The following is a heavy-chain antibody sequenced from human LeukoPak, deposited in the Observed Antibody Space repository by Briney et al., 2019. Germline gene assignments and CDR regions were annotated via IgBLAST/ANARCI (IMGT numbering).Heavy chain of an antibody. CDR3: ARRGRITMVRGSPGPFDY. V-gene: IGHV4-31*03. CDR1: GGSISSGGYY. J-gene: IGHJ4*02. Sequence: SETLSLTCTVSGGSISSGGYYWSWLRQHPGKGLEWIGYIYYSGSTYYNPSLKSRVTISVDTSKNQFSLKLSSVTAADTAVYYCARRGRITMVRGSPGPFDYWGQGTLVTVSS. CDR2: IYYSGST. D-gene: IGHD3-10*01.